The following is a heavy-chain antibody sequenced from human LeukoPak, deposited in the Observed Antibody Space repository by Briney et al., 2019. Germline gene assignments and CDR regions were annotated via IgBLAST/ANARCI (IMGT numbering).Heavy chain of an antibody. CDR3: ATSRDIVVVPGDNWFDP. Sequence: GASVKVSCKVSGYTLTELSMHWVRQAAGKGLEWMGGFDPEDGETIYAQKFQGRVTMTEDTSTDTAYMELSSLRSEDTAVYYCATSRDIVVVPGDNWFDPWGQGTLVTVSS. J-gene: IGHJ5*02. CDR2: FDPEDGET. V-gene: IGHV1-24*01. CDR1: GYTLTELS. D-gene: IGHD2-2*01.